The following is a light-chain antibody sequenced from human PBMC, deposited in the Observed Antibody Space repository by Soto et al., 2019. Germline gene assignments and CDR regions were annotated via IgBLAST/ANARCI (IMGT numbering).Light chain of an antibody. J-gene: IGKJ5*01. V-gene: IGKV3-20*01. CDR2: GAS. CDR3: QQYGSSPPIT. CDR1: QSVSSSY. Sequence: ELVMTQSPATLSVSPGERATLSCRASQSVSSSYLAWYQQKPGQAPRLLIYGASSRATGIPARFSGSGSGTDFTLTISRLEPEDFAVYYCQQYGSSPPITFGQGTRLESK.